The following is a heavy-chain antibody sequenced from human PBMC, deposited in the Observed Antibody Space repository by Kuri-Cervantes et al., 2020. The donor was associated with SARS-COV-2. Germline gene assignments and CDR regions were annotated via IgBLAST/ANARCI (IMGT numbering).Heavy chain of an antibody. J-gene: IGHJ4*02. CDR3: ARNPNSGPFDY. V-gene: IGHV4-59*08. CDR2: MYYTGTT. D-gene: IGHD6-19*01. CDR1: GGSISSYY. Sequence: SETLSLTCTVSGGSISSYYWSWIRQPPGKGLAWIGYMYYTGTTTYSPSLKSRVTISVDTSKNQSSLKLSSVTAADTAVYYCARNPNSGPFDYWGQGTLVTVSS.